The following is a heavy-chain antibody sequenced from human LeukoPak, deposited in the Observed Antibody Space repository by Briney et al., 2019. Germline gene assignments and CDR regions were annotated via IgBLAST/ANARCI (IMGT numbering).Heavy chain of an antibody. CDR2: IIPIFGTA. D-gene: IGHD1-26*01. V-gene: IGHV1-69*13. CDR1: GGTFSSYA. CDR3: ARDFGFAVVGGEFQH. Sequence: GASVKVSCKASGGTFSSYAISWVRQAPGQGLEWMGGIIPIFGTANYAQKFQGRVTITADESTSTAYMELSSLRSEDTAVYYCARDFGFAVVGGEFQHWGQGTLVTVSS. J-gene: IGHJ1*01.